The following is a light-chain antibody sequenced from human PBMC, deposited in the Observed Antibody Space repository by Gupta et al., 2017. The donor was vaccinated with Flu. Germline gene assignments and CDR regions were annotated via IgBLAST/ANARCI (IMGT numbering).Light chain of an antibody. V-gene: IGLV2-14*01. CDR3: SSYSGGSTLII. CDR2: EVD. CDR1: SSDIDGYYY. Sequence: QSALTQPASVSGSPGQSIATSCTGTSSDIDGYYYVSWYQQHPGKAPKLIIYEVDNRPSGVSDRFSASKSGNTASLTISGLQPEDEADYYCSSYSGGSTLIIFGGGSKLTVL. J-gene: IGLJ2*01.